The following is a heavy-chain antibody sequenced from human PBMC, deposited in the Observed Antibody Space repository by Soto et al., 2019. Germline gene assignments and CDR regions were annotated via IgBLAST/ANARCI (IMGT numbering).Heavy chain of an antibody. CDR3: VKDTGSGRTGYYEDAFDI. D-gene: IGHD3-9*01. J-gene: IGHJ3*02. CDR1: GFTFDEYA. V-gene: IGHV3-9*01. CDR2: ISWNSGSI. Sequence: EVQLVESGGGLVQPGRSLRLSRAASGFTFDEYAMHWVRQAPGKGLEWVSGISWNSGSIGYADSVKGRFTISRDNAKNSLYLQMNSLRTGDTAFYYCVKDTGSGRTGYYEDAFDIWGQGTMVTVSS.